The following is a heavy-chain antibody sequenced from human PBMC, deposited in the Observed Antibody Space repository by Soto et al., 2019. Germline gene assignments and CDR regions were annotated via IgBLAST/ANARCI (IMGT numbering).Heavy chain of an antibody. CDR2: IYWDDDK. J-gene: IGHJ1*01. D-gene: IGHD3-16*01. Sequence: QITLKESGPTLVKPTQTLTLTCTFSGFSLSTSGVGVGWIRQPPGKALEWLALIYWDDDKRYSPSLKSRLTITKDTSKNQVVLTMTNMDPVDTATYYCAHRPPLVRGRYFQHWGQGTLITVSS. CDR3: AHRPPLVRGRYFQH. CDR1: GFSLSTSGVG. V-gene: IGHV2-5*02.